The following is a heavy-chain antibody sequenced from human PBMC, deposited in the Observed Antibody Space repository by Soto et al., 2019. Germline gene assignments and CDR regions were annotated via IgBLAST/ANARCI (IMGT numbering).Heavy chain of an antibody. J-gene: IGHJ4*02. CDR1: GGSISSYY. V-gene: IGHV4-59*01. Sequence: SETLSLTCTVSGGSISSYYWSWIRQPPGKGLEWIGYIYYSGSTNYNPSLKSRVTISVDTSKNQFSLKLSSVTAADTAVYYCARDRGSGWYAHHFTYWGQGTLVTVSS. D-gene: IGHD6-19*01. CDR2: IYYSGST. CDR3: ARDRGSGWYAHHFTY.